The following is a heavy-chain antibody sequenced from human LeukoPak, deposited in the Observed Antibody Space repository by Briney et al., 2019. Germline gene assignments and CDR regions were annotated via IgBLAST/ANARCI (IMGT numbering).Heavy chain of an antibody. Sequence: GGSLRLSCAASGFTFSSYAMSWVRQAPGTGLEWVSGISGGGDSTYYASSVKGRLTTSRDKSKNTLYLQMNSLRAEDTAEYYCAKGSRSSGYYFDYWGQGTLVTVSS. V-gene: IGHV3-23*01. CDR2: ISGGGDST. J-gene: IGHJ4*02. CDR3: AKGSRSSGYYFDY. CDR1: GFTFSSYA. D-gene: IGHD3-22*01.